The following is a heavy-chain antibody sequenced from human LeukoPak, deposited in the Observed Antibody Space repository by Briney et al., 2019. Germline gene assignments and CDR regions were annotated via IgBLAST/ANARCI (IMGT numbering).Heavy chain of an antibody. Sequence: TGGSLRLSCAASGFTFSSYWMSWVRQAPGKGLEWVANIKQDGSEKYYVDSVKGRFTISRDNAKNSLYLQMNSLRAEDTAVYYCARDGYDSSGYYPDYWGQGTLVTVSS. CDR2: IKQDGSEK. CDR3: ARDGYDSSGYYPDY. CDR1: GFTFSSYW. V-gene: IGHV3-7*01. J-gene: IGHJ4*02. D-gene: IGHD3-22*01.